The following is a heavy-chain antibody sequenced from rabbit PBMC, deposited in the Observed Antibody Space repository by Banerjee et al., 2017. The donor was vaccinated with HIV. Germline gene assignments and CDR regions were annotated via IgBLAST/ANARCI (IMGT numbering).Heavy chain of an antibody. V-gene: IGHV1S45*01. CDR2: IYAGSSGST. CDR3: ARGVYNDWYAFNL. CDR1: GFDFSNNYY. D-gene: IGHD7-1*01. Sequence: QEQLVESGGGLVQPGGSLTLTCKASGFDFSNNYYMSWVRQAPGKGLEWIACIYAGSSGSTYYASWAKGRFTISKTSTTVTLQMTSLTAADTATYFCARGVYNDWYAFNLWGQGTLVTVS. J-gene: IGHJ4*01.